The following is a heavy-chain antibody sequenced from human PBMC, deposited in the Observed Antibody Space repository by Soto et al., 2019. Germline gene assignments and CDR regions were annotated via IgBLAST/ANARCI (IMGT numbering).Heavy chain of an antibody. CDR3: ARDRFLEWLLHYYYDMDV. D-gene: IGHD3-3*01. CDR2: ISAYNVNT. J-gene: IGHJ6*02. V-gene: IGHV1-18*01. Sequence: QVQLVQSGAEVKKPGASVKVSCKASGYTFTSYGISWVRQAPGQGLEWMGWISAYNVNTNYAQKLQGRVTMTTDTSTNTAYMELRSLRSDDTAVYYCARDRFLEWLLHYYYDMDVWGQGTTVTVSS. CDR1: GYTFTSYG.